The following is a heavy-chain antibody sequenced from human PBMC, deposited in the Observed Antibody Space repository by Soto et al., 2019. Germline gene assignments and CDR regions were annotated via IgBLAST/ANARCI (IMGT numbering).Heavy chain of an antibody. J-gene: IGHJ5*02. CDR1: GFTFSSYA. CDR2: ISGSGGST. D-gene: IGHD3-9*01. CDR3: AKSSYYDILTGYYHFDP. Sequence: GGSLRLSCAASGFTFSSYAMSWVRQAPGKGLEWVSAISGSGGSTYYADSVKGRFTISRDNSKNTLYLQMNSLRAEDTAVYYCAKSSYYDILTGYYHFDPWGQGTLVTVSS. V-gene: IGHV3-23*01.